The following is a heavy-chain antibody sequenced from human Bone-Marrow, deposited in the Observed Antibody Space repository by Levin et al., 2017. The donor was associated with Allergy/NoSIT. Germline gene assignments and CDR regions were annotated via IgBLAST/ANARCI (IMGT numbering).Heavy chain of an antibody. V-gene: IGHV3-49*03. CDR3: SRLYSSSLYYFDS. CDR1: GFTFRDYA. CDR2: ISSKDYGGTT. J-gene: IGHJ4*02. Sequence: GKSLKISCTAFGFTFRDYAICWFRQAPGKGLEWVGCISSKDYGGTTEYAASVKGRFTMSRDDSKTTAYLQMSGLKIADTAVYHCSRLYSSSLYYFDSWGQGTTVAVSS. D-gene: IGHD6-13*01.